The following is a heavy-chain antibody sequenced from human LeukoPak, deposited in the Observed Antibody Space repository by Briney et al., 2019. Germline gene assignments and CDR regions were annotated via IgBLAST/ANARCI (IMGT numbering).Heavy chain of an antibody. V-gene: IGHV3-23*01. CDR1: GFTLRSYA. J-gene: IGHJ4*02. CDR3: AKAATFYYGSDL. Sequence: GGSLRLSCAASGFTLRSYAMNWVRQAPGEGLEWVSAISGSDGNTYYADSVKGRFTISRDDSKNTLYLQMNRLRAKDTALYYCAKAATFYYGSDLWGQGILVAVSS. CDR2: ISGSDGNT. D-gene: IGHD3-10*01.